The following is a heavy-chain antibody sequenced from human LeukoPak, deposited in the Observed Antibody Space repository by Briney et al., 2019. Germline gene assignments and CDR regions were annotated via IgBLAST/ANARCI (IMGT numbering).Heavy chain of an antibody. CDR2: ISWNSGSI. CDR1: GSTFDDYA. D-gene: IGHD6-13*01. J-gene: IGHJ3*02. CDR3: AKGAYSSSWYSRRAFDI. V-gene: IGHV3-9*01. Sequence: TGGSLRLSCAASGSTFDDYAMHWVRQAPGKGLEWVSGISWNSGSIGYADSVKGRFTISRDNAKNSLYLQMNSLRAEDTALYYCAKGAYSSSWYSRRAFDIWGQGTMVTFSS.